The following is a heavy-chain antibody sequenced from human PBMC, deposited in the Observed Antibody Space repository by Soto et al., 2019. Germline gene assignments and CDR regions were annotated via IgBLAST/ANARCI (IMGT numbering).Heavy chain of an antibody. D-gene: IGHD6-19*01. Sequence: QAQLEQSGGEVKKPGSSVKVSCKASRVAFSKFMGIGGGQPPGFGLDGVGGIIPIFGTANYAQKFQGRVTITADESTSTSYMEVNNLRSEDTAVYYCAKVRYSSPMGYYYGMDVWGQGTTVTVSS. CDR3: AKVRYSSPMGYYYGMDV. CDR2: IIPIFGTA. V-gene: IGHV1-69*01. J-gene: IGHJ6*02. CDR1: RVAFSKFM.